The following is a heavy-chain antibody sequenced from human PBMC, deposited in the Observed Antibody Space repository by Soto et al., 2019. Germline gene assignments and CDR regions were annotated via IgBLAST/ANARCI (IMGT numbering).Heavy chain of an antibody. CDR2: IYYSGGT. Sequence: PSETLSLTCTVSGCSISNSYWTWIRQSPEKGLEWIGYIYYSGGTNYNPSLKSRVTISVDTSNNQFSLKLSSVTAADTAVYYCAEYTRGSGRGIDPWGQGTLVTVSS. CDR3: AEYTRGSGRGIDP. J-gene: IGHJ5*02. CDR1: GCSISNSY. D-gene: IGHD3-10*01. V-gene: IGHV4-59*08.